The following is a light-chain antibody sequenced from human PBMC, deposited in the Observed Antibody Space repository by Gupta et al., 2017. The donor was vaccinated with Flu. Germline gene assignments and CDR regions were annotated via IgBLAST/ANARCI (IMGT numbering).Light chain of an antibody. CDR3: QHEDSSPSS. Sequence: EIVLTQTPGTLSLSPGERATLSCRASQSVSSSYLAWYQQKPGQAPRLLISGASSRATAIPDRFSGSGSGTEFTLTISRREPEDFAVYYCQHEDSSPSSFGQGTKLEIK. V-gene: IGKV3-20*01. J-gene: IGKJ2*03. CDR1: QSVSSSY. CDR2: GAS.